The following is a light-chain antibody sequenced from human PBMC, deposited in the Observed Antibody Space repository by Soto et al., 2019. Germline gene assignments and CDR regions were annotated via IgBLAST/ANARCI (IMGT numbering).Light chain of an antibody. Sequence: EIVMTQSPATLSVSPGERATLSCRASQSVSSNLAWYQQKPGQAPRLLIYGASTRATGIPARFSGSGSGTEFTLTISSLQSEDFEVYYCQQYNNWHWYTFGQGTKLEIK. CDR3: QQYNNWHWYT. J-gene: IGKJ2*01. CDR1: QSVSSN. CDR2: GAS. V-gene: IGKV3-15*01.